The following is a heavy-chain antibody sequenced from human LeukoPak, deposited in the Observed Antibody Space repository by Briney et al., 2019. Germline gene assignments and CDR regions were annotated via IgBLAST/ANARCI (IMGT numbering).Heavy chain of an antibody. J-gene: IGHJ3*02. CDR3: ARATYYYDSSGYWTLEFDFDI. CDR2: IYHSGST. Sequence: NPSETLSLTCTVSGYSISSGYYWGWIRQPPGKGLEWIGSIYHSGSTYYNPSLKSRVTISVDTSKNQFSLNLSSVTAADTAVFYCARATYYYDSSGYWTLEFDFDIWGQGTMVTVSS. V-gene: IGHV4-38-2*02. CDR1: GYSISSGYY. D-gene: IGHD3-22*01.